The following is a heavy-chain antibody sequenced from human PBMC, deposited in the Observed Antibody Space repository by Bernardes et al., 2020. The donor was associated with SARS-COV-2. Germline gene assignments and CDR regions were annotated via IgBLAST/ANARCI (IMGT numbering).Heavy chain of an antibody. J-gene: IGHJ6*02. D-gene: IGHD6-13*01. Sequence: SETLSLTRAVYGGSFSGYYWSWIRQPPGKGLEWIGEINHSGSTNYNPSLKSRVTISVDTSKNQFSLKLSSVTAADTAVYYCARGLPSSSWVYYYYYGMDVWGQGTTVTVSS. CDR2: INHSGST. CDR1: GGSFSGYY. V-gene: IGHV4-34*01. CDR3: ARGLPSSSWVYYYYYGMDV.